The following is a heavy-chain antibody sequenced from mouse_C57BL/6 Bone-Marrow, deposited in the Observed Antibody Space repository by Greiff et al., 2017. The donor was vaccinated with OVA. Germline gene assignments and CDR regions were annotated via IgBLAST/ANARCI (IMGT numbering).Heavy chain of an antibody. CDR1: GYTFTDYY. Sequence: VQLQQSGAELVRPGASVKLSCKASGYTFTDYYISWVKQRPGQGLEWIARIYPGSGNIYYNEKFKGKATLTAEKSSSTAYMQLSSLTSDDSAVYFCARSERLRDYFDSWGPGTTLTVSS. J-gene: IGHJ2*01. D-gene: IGHD2-2*01. V-gene: IGHV1-76*01. CDR2: IYPGSGNI. CDR3: ARSERLRDYFDS.